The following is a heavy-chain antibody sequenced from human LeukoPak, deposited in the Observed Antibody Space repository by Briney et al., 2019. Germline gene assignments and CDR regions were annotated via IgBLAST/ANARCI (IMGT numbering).Heavy chain of an antibody. D-gene: IGHD3-22*01. Sequence: QSGGSLRLSCAASGFTFSSYAMHWVRQAPGTGLEYVSAISSNGGSTYYANSVKGRFTISRDNSKNTLYLQMGSLRAEDMAVYYCAREDWSDYYDSSGYALDPWGQGTLVTVSS. J-gene: IGHJ5*02. CDR1: GFTFSSYA. CDR3: AREDWSDYYDSSGYALDP. CDR2: ISSNGGST. V-gene: IGHV3-64*01.